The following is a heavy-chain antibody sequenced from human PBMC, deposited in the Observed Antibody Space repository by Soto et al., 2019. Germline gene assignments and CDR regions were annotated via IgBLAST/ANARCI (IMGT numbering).Heavy chain of an antibody. CDR1: GGSISSGGYS. CDR3: ARANSGRGRWCFDP. D-gene: IGHD1-26*01. Sequence: SETLSLTCAVSGGSISSGGYSWSWIRQPPGKGLEWIGYIYHSGSTYYNPSLKSRVTISVDRSKNQFSLKLSSVTAADTAVYYCARANSGRGRWCFDPWGQGTLVTVSS. V-gene: IGHV4-30-2*01. CDR2: IYHSGST. J-gene: IGHJ5*02.